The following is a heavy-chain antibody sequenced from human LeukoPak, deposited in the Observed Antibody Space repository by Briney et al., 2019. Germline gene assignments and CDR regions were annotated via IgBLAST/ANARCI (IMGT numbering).Heavy chain of an antibody. CDR3: ARGYSYGPFDY. D-gene: IGHD5-18*01. V-gene: IGHV1-69*04. Sequence: GSSVTVSCKASGGTFSSYAISWVRQAPGQELEWMGRIIPILGIANYAQKFQGRVTITADKSTSTAYMELSSLRSEDTAVYYCARGYSYGPFDYWGQGTLVTVSS. CDR1: GGTFSSYA. CDR2: IIPILGIA. J-gene: IGHJ4*02.